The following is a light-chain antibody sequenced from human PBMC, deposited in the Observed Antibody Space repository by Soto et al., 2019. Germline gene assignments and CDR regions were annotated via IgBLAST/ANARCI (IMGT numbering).Light chain of an antibody. V-gene: IGLV1-51*01. CDR3: ATWDRVLSVGL. CDR1: DSNIGTYG. CDR2: DNE. Sequence: QSVLTLPPSLSAAPGQRVTISCSGSDSNIGTYGVSWYQHLPGTAPKLLIYDNEKRPSGIPDRFSGSKSDTSVTLDITGLQTGDEADYYCATWDRVLSVGLFGGGTQLTVL. J-gene: IGLJ3*02.